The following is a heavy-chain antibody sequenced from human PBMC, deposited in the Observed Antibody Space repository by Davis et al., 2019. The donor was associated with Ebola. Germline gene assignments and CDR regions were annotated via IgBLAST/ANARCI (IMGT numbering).Heavy chain of an antibody. CDR2: INAGNGNT. CDR3: ARATTVTTNYWYFDL. J-gene: IGHJ2*01. V-gene: IGHV1-3*01. D-gene: IGHD4-17*01. Sequence: ASVKVSCKASGYTFTSYAMHWVRQAPGQRLEWMGWINAGNGNTKYSQKFQGRVTITRDTSASTAYMELSSLRSEDTAVYYCARATTVTTNYWYFDLWGRGTQVTVSS. CDR1: GYTFTSYA.